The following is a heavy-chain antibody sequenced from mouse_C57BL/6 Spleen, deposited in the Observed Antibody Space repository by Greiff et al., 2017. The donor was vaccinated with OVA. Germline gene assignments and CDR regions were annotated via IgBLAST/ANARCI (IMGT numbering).Heavy chain of an antibody. Sequence: EVQLVESGGDLVKPGGSLKLSCAASGFTFSSYGMSWVRQTPDKRLEWVATISSGGSYTYYPDSVKGRFTISRDNAKNTLYLQMSSLKSEDTAMYYCARPEYDYVFYAMDYWGQGTSVTVSS. J-gene: IGHJ4*01. CDR1: GFTFSSYG. D-gene: IGHD2-4*01. CDR3: ARPEYDYVFYAMDY. CDR2: ISSGGSYT. V-gene: IGHV5-6*01.